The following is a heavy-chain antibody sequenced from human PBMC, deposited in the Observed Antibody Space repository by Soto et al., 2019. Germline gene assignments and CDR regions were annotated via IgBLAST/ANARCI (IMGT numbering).Heavy chain of an antibody. J-gene: IGHJ3*02. Sequence: PSETLSLTCTVSGGSISSYYWSWIRQPPGKGLEWIGYIYYSVSTNYNPSLKSRVTISVDTSKNQFSLKLSSVTAADTAVYYCARVSPNHDARTRDDDFWSGLDAFDIWGQGTMVTVSS. D-gene: IGHD3-3*01. CDR2: IYYSVST. CDR1: GGSISSYY. V-gene: IGHV4-59*01. CDR3: ARVSPNHDARTRDDDFWSGLDAFDI.